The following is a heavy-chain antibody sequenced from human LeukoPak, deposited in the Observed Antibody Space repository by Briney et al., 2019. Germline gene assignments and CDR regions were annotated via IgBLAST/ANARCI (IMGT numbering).Heavy chain of an antibody. D-gene: IGHD1-1*01. V-gene: IGHV3-48*04. J-gene: IGHJ4*02. CDR1: GFTFSSYS. CDR3: ARRAYNFDY. CDR2: ISSSSTTI. Sequence: GGSLRLSCAASGFTFSSYSMNWVRQAPGKGLEWVSYISSSSTTIYYADSVKGRFTISRDNAKNSLYLQMNSLRAEDTAVYYCARRAYNFDYWGQGTLVTVSS.